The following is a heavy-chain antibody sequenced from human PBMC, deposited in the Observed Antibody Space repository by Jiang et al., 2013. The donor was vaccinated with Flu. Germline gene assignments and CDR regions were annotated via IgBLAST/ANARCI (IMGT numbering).Heavy chain of an antibody. CDR1: GYSFTSYW. CDR2: IYPGDSDT. J-gene: IGHJ3*02. D-gene: IGHD3-22*01. V-gene: IGHV5-51*01. Sequence: SGAEVKKPGESLKISCKGSGYSFTSYWIGWVRQMPGKGLEWMGIIYPGDSDTRYSPSFQGQVTISADKSISTAYLQWSSLKASDTAMYYCASRNYYDSSGYYSFAFDIWGQGTMVTVSS. CDR3: ASRNYYDSSGYYSFAFDI.